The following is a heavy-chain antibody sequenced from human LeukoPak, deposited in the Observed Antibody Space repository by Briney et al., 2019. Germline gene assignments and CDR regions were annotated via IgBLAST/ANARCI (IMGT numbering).Heavy chain of an antibody. CDR3: ARTQDYFDTTRYFDY. CDR1: GYTFTSNY. Sequence: GASVKVSCKSSGYTFTSNYMTWVRQAPGQGLEWMGWISGYNGATNYAQKFQGRVTMTTDTSTSTAYMEMRTLRSDDTPIYYCARTQDYFDTTRYFDYWGQGTLVTASS. D-gene: IGHD3-22*01. V-gene: IGHV1-18*01. J-gene: IGHJ4*02. CDR2: ISGYNGAT.